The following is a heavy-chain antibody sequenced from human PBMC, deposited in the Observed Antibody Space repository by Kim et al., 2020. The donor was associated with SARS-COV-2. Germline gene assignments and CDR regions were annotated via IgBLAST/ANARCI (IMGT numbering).Heavy chain of an antibody. V-gene: IGHV3-7*01. J-gene: IGHJ4*01. CDR3: ARDRNNDRYGDLYFDY. Sequence: GGSLRLSCAASGFTFSTCAIHWVRQAPGKGLEWVANIKHDRSEKYYVGSVKGRFTISRDNAKNALYLQMNSLRAEDTAVYYCARDRNNDRYGDLYFDYW. D-gene: IGHD4-17*01. CDR1: GFTFSTCA. CDR2: IKHDRSEK.